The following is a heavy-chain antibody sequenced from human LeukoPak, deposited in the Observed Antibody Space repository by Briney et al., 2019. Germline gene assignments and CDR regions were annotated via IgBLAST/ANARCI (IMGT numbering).Heavy chain of an antibody. D-gene: IGHD3-10*01. J-gene: IGHJ5*02. V-gene: IGHV1-46*01. CDR1: GYTFINNW. Sequence: ASVKISCKASGYTFINNWMHWVRQAPGQGLEWIGLINPTGTRTGYAQEFQGRVTMTRDMSTSTDYMELSSLRSEDTAIYYRARDNSVGDIAWWFDPWGQGTLVTVST. CDR2: INPTGTRT. CDR3: ARDNSVGDIAWWFDP.